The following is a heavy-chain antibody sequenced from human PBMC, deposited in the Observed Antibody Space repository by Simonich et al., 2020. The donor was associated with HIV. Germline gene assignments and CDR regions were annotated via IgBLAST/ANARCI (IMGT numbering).Heavy chain of an antibody. Sequence: QVQLQQWGAGLLKPSETLSLTCAVYGGSFSGYYWSWIRQPPGKGLEWIGEINHSGSPNYNPSLKSRVTISVDTSKNQCSLKLSSVTAADTAVYYCARLTAGGLGEYFQHWGQGTLVTVSS. CDR1: GGSFSGYY. D-gene: IGHD6-13*01. CDR3: ARLTAGGLGEYFQH. CDR2: INHSGSP. J-gene: IGHJ1*01. V-gene: IGHV4-34*01.